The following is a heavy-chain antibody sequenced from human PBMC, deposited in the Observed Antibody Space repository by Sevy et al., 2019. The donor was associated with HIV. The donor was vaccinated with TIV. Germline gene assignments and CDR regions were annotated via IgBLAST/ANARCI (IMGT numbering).Heavy chain of an antibody. CDR3: GWEGSSWFHVEY. Sequence: QSQTLSLTCTVSGDSLSGSPFYWSWIRQPVGKGLQWIGRIYSSGTTYYNPSLKSPVTISVDTCENRFTLTLHSVSVADPAEYYCGWEGSSWFHVEYWRQGILVTVSS. CDR2: IYSSGTT. CDR1: GDSLSGSPFY. J-gene: IGHJ4*02. D-gene: IGHD6-13*01. V-gene: IGHV4-61*02.